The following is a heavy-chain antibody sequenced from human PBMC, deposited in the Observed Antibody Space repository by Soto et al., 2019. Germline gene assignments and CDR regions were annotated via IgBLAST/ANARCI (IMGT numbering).Heavy chain of an antibody. CDR1: GFTFSSYG. CDR3: AKDFGTGYGMDV. CDR2: ISYDGSNK. D-gene: IGHD3-10*01. V-gene: IGHV3-30*18. J-gene: IGHJ6*02. Sequence: GGSLRLSCAASGFTFSSYGMHWVRQAPGKGLEWVAVISYDGSNKYYADSVKGRFTISRDNSKNTLYLQMNSLRAEDTAVYYCAKDFGTGYGMDVWGQGTTVTVSS.